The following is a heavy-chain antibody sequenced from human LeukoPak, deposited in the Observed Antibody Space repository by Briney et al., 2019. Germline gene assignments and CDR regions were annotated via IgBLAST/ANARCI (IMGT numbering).Heavy chain of an antibody. CDR2: INTNTGNP. CDR3: ARGDRGYYDSSGYYQLDY. Sequence: ASVKVSCKASGYTFTSYAMNWMRQAPGHGLEWMGCINTNTGNPTYAQGFTGRFVFSLDTSVSTAYLQISSLKAEDTAVYYCARGDRGYYDSSGYYQLDYWGQGTLVTVSS. J-gene: IGHJ4*02. CDR1: GYTFTSYA. V-gene: IGHV7-4-1*02. D-gene: IGHD3-22*01.